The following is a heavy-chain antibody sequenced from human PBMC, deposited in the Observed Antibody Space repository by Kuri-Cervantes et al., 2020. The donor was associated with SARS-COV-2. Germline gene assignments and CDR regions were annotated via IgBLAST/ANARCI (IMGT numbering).Heavy chain of an antibody. CDR2: ISGSGGTT. Sequence: LSLTCAVSVFTFSSYAMHWVRQAPGKGLEWVSHISGSGGTTNYADSVKGRFTISRDNSKKTLYLQMNSLRTEDTALYYCAKDRAEGYFDYWGQGTLVTVSS. V-gene: IGHV3-23*01. J-gene: IGHJ4*02. CDR1: VFTFSSYA. CDR3: AKDRAEGYFDY.